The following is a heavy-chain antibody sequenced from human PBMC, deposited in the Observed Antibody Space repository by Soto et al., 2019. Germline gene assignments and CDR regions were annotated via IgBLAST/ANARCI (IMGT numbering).Heavy chain of an antibody. Sequence: QMQLVQSGPEVKTPGTSVKVSCKASGFTFTTSAVQWVRQARGQGLEWIGWIVVGSGNTNYAQKFQERVTITRDMSTSTAYMELSSLRSEDTAVYYCAADSPQGVGPTKYSGMDVWGQGTTVTVSS. CDR2: IVVGSGNT. CDR3: AADSPQGVGPTKYSGMDV. V-gene: IGHV1-58*01. J-gene: IGHJ6*02. D-gene: IGHD1-26*01. CDR1: GFTFTTSA.